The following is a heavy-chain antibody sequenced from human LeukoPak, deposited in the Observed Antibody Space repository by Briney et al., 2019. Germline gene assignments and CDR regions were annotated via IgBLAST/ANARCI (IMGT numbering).Heavy chain of an antibody. CDR3: ARDGGLHTNFDY. D-gene: IGHD2-15*01. CDR1: GFSFRNYW. CDR2: TKPDGSAE. J-gene: IGHJ4*02. Sequence: PGGSLRLSCAASGFSFRNYWMGWVRQAPGKGLEWVANTKPDGSAEYYADSVRGRFSTSRDNANNLQYLQMNSLRAEDTAVYYCARDGGLHTNFDYWGQGTLVTVSS. V-gene: IGHV3-7*01.